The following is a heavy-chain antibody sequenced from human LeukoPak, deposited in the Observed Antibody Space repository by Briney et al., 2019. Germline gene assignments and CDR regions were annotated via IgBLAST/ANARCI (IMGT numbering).Heavy chain of an antibody. D-gene: IGHD3-10*01. CDR1: GGSISSYY. CDR2: IYSSGST. Sequence: KPSETLSLTCTVSGGSISSYYWNWIRQPPGKGLEWIGSIYSSGSTSYNPSLKSRDTISVDTPKNQFSLRLSSVTAADTAVYYCARHLIRSDAFDIWGQGTMVTVSS. J-gene: IGHJ3*02. CDR3: ARHLIRSDAFDI. V-gene: IGHV4-39*01.